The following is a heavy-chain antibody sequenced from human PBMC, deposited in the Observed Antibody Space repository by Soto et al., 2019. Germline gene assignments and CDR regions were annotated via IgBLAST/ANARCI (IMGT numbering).Heavy chain of an antibody. CDR1: DXPVSDSSYY. V-gene: IGHV4-39*01. J-gene: IGHJ5*02. D-gene: IGHD4-17*01. CDR3: ARQVYGDHFGGNSLDP. Sequence: XTLSLPCSVLDXPVSDSSYYWGCIRRYPEKGLEWIGSISHDGHAYYNPPLKSRVNLFADTSRNKFSLKMKSVTFADTAMYFCARQVYGDHFGGNSLDPWAQGAPGTVS. CDR2: ISHDGHA.